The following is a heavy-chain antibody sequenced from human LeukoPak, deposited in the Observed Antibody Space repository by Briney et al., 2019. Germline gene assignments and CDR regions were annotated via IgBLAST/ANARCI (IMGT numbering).Heavy chain of an antibody. CDR2: ISGSGGST. J-gene: IGHJ3*02. D-gene: IGHD3-22*01. CDR3: AKDFSRANYYDSSGYYFDAFDI. V-gene: IGHV3-23*01. CDR1: GFTFSSYA. Sequence: PWGSLRLSCAASGFTFSSYAMSWVRQAPGKGLERVSAISGSGGSTYYADSVKGRFTTSRDNSKNTLYLQMNSLRAEDTAVYYCAKDFSRANYYDSSGYYFDAFDIWGQGTMVTVSS.